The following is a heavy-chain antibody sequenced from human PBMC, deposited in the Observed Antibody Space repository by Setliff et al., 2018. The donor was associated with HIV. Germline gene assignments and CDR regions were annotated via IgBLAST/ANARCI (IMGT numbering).Heavy chain of an antibody. Sequence: SETLSLTCAVYGGSFSGYYWSWIRQPPGKGLEWVGYIYYSGSTKYNPSLESRVTISLETSKNQFSLRVNSVTAADTAVYYCARWCSGDYLFTGYIDVWGKGTTVTVSS. CDR2: IYYSGST. CDR1: GGSFSGYY. J-gene: IGHJ6*03. V-gene: IGHV4-59*12. CDR3: ARWCSGDYLFTGYIDV. D-gene: IGHD3-3*01.